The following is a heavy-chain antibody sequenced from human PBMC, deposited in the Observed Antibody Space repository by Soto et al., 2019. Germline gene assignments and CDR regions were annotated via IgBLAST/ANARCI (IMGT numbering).Heavy chain of an antibody. J-gene: IGHJ6*03. CDR2: IRTKANSYAT. CDR1: GFTFSGSA. V-gene: IGHV3-73*01. Sequence: EVQLVESGGGLVQPGGSLKLSCATSGFTFSGSAMHWVRQASGKGLEWVGRIRTKANSYATAYGASVSGRFTISRDDSKNTAYLQMDSLKTEDTAVYYCVRKMSPLMDVWGKGTTVTFSS. CDR3: VRKMSPLMDV.